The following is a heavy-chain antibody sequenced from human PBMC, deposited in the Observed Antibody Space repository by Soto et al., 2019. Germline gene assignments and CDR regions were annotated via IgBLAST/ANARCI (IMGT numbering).Heavy chain of an antibody. D-gene: IGHD2-8*01. CDR1: GFNVSRNY. CDR3: AKLRDFVVLPAGILDY. J-gene: IGHJ4*02. CDR2: IYSTGGT. V-gene: IGHV3-53*01. Sequence: GGSLRLSCAASGFNVSRNYMNWVRQAPGKGPEWVSLIYSTGGTKYADSVKGRFTISRDNSKNTLYLQMNSLRTEDTAIYYCAKLRDFVVLPAGILDYWGPGTLVTVSS.